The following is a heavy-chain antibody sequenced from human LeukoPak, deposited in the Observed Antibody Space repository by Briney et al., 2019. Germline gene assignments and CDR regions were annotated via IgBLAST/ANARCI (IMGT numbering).Heavy chain of an antibody. V-gene: IGHV3-23*01. CDR2: IEYGESTT. J-gene: IGHJ4*02. D-gene: IGHD6-19*01. CDR1: GFTLSSYE. CDR3: ARNSGWYGTS. Sequence: GGSLRLSCMVSGFTLSSYEMSWIRQAPGKGLEWVSSIEYGESTTHYADSVRGRFTISRDNYKNTLYLQLTSLSDDDTAVYFCARNSGWYGTSWGQGTLVIVSS.